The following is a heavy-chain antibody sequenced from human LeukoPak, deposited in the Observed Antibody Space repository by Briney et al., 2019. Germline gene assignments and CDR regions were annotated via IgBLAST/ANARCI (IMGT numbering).Heavy chain of an antibody. CDR3: RYCSSASCYNDAFDI. CDR1: GGTFSSYA. Sequence: ASVKVSCKASGGTFSSYAISWVRQAPGQGLEWMGGIIPIFDTADCAQNFQGRVTITADESTSTAYMELSRLRSEDTAVYYCRYCSSASCYNDAFDIWGQGTMVTVSS. D-gene: IGHD2-2*02. CDR2: IIPIFDTA. J-gene: IGHJ3*02. V-gene: IGHV1-69*13.